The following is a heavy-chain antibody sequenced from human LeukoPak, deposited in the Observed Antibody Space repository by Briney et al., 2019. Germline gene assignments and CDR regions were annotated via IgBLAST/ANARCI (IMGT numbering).Heavy chain of an antibody. CDR1: GFTFSSYW. Sequence: PGGSLRLSCAASGFTFSSYWMSWVRQAPGKGLEWVANIKQDGSEKYYVDSVKGRFTISRDNAKNSLYLQMNSLRAEDTAVYYCARDGGSRLYYYYYMDVWGKGTTVTVSS. CDR3: ARDGGSRLYYYYYMDV. D-gene: IGHD3-16*01. CDR2: IKQDGSEK. J-gene: IGHJ6*03. V-gene: IGHV3-7*01.